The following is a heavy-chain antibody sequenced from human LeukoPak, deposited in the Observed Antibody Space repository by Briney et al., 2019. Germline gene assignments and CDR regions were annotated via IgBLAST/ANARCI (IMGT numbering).Heavy chain of an antibody. CDR3: ARVRAYGDYGIDY. D-gene: IGHD4-17*01. CDR2: MNPNSGNT. V-gene: IGHV1-8*03. CDR1: GYTFTSYD. J-gene: IGHJ4*02. Sequence: ASVKVSCKASGYTFTSYDINWVRQATGQGLEWMGWMNPNSGNTGYAQKFQGRVTITRNTSISTAYMELSSLGSEDTAVYYCARVRAYGDYGIDYWGQGTLVTVSS.